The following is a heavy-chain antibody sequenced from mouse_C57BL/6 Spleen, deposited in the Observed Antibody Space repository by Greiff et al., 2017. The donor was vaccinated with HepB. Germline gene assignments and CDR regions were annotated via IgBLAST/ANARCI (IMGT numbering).Heavy chain of an antibody. D-gene: IGHD2-5*01. Sequence: EVQLVESEGGLVQPGSSMKLSCTASGFTFSDYYMAWVRQVPEKGLEWVANINYDGSSTYYLDSLKSRFIISRDNAKNILYLQMSSLKSEDTATYYCARAAYYSNLDYWGQGTTLTVSS. CDR1: GFTFSDYY. CDR2: INYDGSST. CDR3: ARAAYYSNLDY. V-gene: IGHV5-16*01. J-gene: IGHJ2*01.